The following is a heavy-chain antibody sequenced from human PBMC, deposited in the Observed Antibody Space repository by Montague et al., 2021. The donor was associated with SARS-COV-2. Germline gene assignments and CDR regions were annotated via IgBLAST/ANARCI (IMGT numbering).Heavy chain of an antibody. D-gene: IGHD2-21*02. V-gene: IGHV4-34*01. Sequence: SETLSLTCAVYGGSFSGYYWSWIRQPPGKGLEWIGEINHSGSTNYNPSLKSPVTISVDTSKNQFSLKLSSVTAADTAVYYCARGSWHIVVVTAIRDGYYGMDVWGQGTTVTVSS. CDR2: INHSGST. CDR1: GGSFSGYY. J-gene: IGHJ6*02. CDR3: ARGSWHIVVVTAIRDGYYGMDV.